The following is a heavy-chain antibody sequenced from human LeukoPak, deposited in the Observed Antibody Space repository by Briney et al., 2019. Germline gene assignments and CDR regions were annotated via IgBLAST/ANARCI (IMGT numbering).Heavy chain of an antibody. J-gene: IGHJ5*02. CDR1: GGSISSYY. Sequence: PSETLSLTCTVSGGSISSYYWSWIRQPPGKGLEWIGYIYYSGSTNYNPSLKSRVTISVDTSKNQFSLKLSSVTAADTAVYYCARRGSSPGKNNWFDPWGQGTLVTVSS. V-gene: IGHV4-59*01. D-gene: IGHD3-16*01. CDR3: ARRGSSPGKNNWFDP. CDR2: IYYSGST.